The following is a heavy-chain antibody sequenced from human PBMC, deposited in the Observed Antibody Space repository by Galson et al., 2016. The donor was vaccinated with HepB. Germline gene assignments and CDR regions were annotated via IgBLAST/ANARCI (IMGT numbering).Heavy chain of an antibody. CDR2: ISGSGGST. CDR1: GFTFSNYA. CDR3: AKRSSPGVSGRNLHFDY. D-gene: IGHD3-10*01. Sequence: SLRLSCAASGFTFSNYAMSWVRQAPGKGLEWVSTISGSGGSTWYADSVKGRLTISRDSSKNTLYLQMNSLRAEDTAVYYCAKRSSPGVSGRNLHFDYWGQVALVTVSS. J-gene: IGHJ4*02. V-gene: IGHV3-23*01.